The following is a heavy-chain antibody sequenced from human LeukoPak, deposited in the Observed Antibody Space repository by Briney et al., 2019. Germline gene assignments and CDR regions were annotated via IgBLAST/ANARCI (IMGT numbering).Heavy chain of an antibody. CDR1: GYSFSDYW. D-gene: IGHD1-1*01. Sequence: GESLKISCKGFGYSFSDYWIAWVRQMPGKGLEWMGIFFPGDSDTRYSPSLQGQVTISADKSINTAYLQWSGLKASDTALYYCARRGTWSNYYGMDVWGQGTTVTVSS. CDR3: ARRGTWSNYYGMDV. J-gene: IGHJ6*02. CDR2: FFPGDSDT. V-gene: IGHV5-51*01.